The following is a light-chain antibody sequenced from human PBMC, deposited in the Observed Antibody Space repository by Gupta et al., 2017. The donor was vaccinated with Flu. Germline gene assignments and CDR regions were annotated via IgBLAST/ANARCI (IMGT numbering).Light chain of an antibody. Sequence: TISCTGTSSDIGAYIYVSWYQQHPGKAPKLLIYEVTKRPAGVADRFSGSKSGNTASLTISGRQAEDEAHYYCTSYAANNNWVFGGGTKLTVL. J-gene: IGLJ3*02. CDR1: SSDIGAYIY. CDR2: EVT. CDR3: TSYAANNNWV. V-gene: IGLV2-8*01.